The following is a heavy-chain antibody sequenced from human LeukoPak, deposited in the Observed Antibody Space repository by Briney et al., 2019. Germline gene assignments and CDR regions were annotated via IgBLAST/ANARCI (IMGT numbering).Heavy chain of an antibody. V-gene: IGHV3-21*01. CDR1: GFTFSSYS. CDR2: ISSSSSYI. J-gene: IGHJ4*02. D-gene: IGHD5-18*01. Sequence: GSLRLSCAASGFTFSSYSMNWVRQAPGKGLEWVSSISSSSSYIYYADSVKGRFTISRDNAKNSLYLQMNSLRAEDTAVYYCAVTFRRGIQLWLLDYWGQGTLVTVSS. CDR3: AVTFRRGIQLWLLDY.